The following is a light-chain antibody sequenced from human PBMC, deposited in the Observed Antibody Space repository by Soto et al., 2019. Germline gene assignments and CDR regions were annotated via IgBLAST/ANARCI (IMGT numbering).Light chain of an antibody. J-gene: IGKJ1*01. CDR2: GVS. CDR3: GQFVSSPPRT. V-gene: IGKV3-20*01. CDR1: QSVGDTV. Sequence: EIVLTPSPGSLSLSPGEKATLSCRASQSVGDTVLSWYQQTPGLAPRLLIYGVSNRSTGIPDRFSGSGSGTDFILTISRLEPEDFALYYCGQFVSSPPRTFGQGTKVEIK.